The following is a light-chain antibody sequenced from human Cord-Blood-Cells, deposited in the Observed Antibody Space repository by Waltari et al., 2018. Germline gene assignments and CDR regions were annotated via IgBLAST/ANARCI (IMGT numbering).Light chain of an antibody. CDR1: SSNIGSNY. J-gene: IGLJ2*01. CDR2: RNN. V-gene: IGLV1-47*01. Sequence: QSVLTQPPSASGTPGQRVTISCSGSSSNIGSNYVYWYQQPPGTAPKLLIYRNNQRPSGVADRFSGSKSGTSASLAISGLRSEDEADYYCAAWDDSLSVVVFGGGTKLTVL. CDR3: AAWDDSLSVVV.